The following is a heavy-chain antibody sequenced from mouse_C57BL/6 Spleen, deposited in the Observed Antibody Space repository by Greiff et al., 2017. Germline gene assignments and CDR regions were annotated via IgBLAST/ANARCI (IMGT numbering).Heavy chain of an antibody. D-gene: IGHD1-1*01. CDR1: GFTFSDYG. V-gene: IGHV5-17*01. CDR3: ARNDYDSSYKFAY. CDR2: ISSGSSTI. Sequence: EVHLVESGGGLVKPGGSLKLSCAASGFTFSDYGMHWVRQAPEKGLEWVAYISSGSSTIYYADTVKGRFTISRDNAKNTLFLQMTSLRSEDTAMYYCARNDYDSSYKFAYWGQGTLVTVSA. J-gene: IGHJ3*01.